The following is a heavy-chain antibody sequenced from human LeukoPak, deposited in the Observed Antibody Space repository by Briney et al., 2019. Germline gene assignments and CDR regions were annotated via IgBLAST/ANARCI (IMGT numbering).Heavy chain of an antibody. CDR1: GGSISSSSYY. CDR3: AGWAYDSSGSRLDY. Sequence: TSSETLSLTCTVSGGSISSSSYYWGWIRQPPGKGLEWIGSIYYSGSTYYNPSLKSRVTISVDTSKNQFSLKLNSVTAADTAMYYCAGWAYDSSGSRLDYWGQGTLVTVSS. D-gene: IGHD3-22*01. J-gene: IGHJ4*02. CDR2: IYYSGST. V-gene: IGHV4-39*07.